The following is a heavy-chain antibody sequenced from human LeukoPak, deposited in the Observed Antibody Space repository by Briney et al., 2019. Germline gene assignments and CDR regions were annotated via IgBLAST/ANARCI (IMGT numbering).Heavy chain of an antibody. D-gene: IGHD3-10*01. CDR3: ARELWFGEFLDY. J-gene: IGHJ4*02. V-gene: IGHV1-46*01. CDR2: INPSSGST. CDR1: GYTFTSYY. Sequence: GPSVKVSCKASGYTFTSYYMHWVRQAPGHGLEWMGIINPSSGSTSSAKKFQGRVTMTRDGSTSTVYMELSSLRSGDTAVYYCARELWFGEFLDYWGQGTLVTVSS.